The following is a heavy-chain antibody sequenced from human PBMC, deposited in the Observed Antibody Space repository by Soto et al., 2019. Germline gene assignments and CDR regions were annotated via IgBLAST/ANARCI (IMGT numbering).Heavy chain of an antibody. CDR3: ARTKVDGIAARLGDYDYYMDV. CDR1: GFSLSTSGMC. Sequence: SGPTLVNPTQTLTLTCTFSGFSLSTSGMCVSWIRQPPGKALEWLARIDWNDDKYYITSLKTRLTISKDTSKNQVVLTMTKMVPVDTATYYCARTKVDGIAARLGDYDYYMDVWGKGTTVTVSS. D-gene: IGHD6-6*01. J-gene: IGHJ6*03. V-gene: IGHV2-70*11. CDR2: IDWNDDK.